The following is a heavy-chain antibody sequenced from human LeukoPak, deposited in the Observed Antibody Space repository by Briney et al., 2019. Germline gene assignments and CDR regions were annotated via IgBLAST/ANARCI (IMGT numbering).Heavy chain of an antibody. J-gene: IGHJ5*02. V-gene: IGHV3-21*01. Sequence: GGSLRLSCAASGFTFSSYSMNWVRQAPGKGLEWVSSISSSSSYIYYADSVKGRFTTSRDNAKNSLYLQMNSLRAEDTAVYYCAGDGDSGSYRRTNWFDPWGQGTLVTVSS. CDR3: AGDGDSGSYRRTNWFDP. CDR1: GFTFSSYS. CDR2: ISSSSSYI. D-gene: IGHD1-26*01.